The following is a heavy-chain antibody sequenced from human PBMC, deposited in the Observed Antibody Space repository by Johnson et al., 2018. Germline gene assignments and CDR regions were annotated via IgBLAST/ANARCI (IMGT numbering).Heavy chain of an antibody. CDR2: ISGSSAKI. Sequence: VQLQESGGDLVQPGGSLRLSCATSGFTFHLYAMNWVRQAPGKGLEGVASISGSSAKIEYADSVKGRFIVSRANDKKSLYLQMYSLRADDTATYYCARVPGRYYMDVWGKGTTVTVSS. D-gene: IGHD1-14*01. CDR3: ARVPGRYYMDV. CDR1: GFTFHLYA. J-gene: IGHJ6*03. V-gene: IGHV3-48*04.